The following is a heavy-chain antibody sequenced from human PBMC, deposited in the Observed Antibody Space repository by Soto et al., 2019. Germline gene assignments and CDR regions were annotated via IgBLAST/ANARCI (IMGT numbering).Heavy chain of an antibody. D-gene: IGHD3-10*01. CDR2: IYHSGNT. CDR1: GGSISSSNW. Sequence: QVQLQESGPGLVKPSGTLSLTCAVSGGSISSSNWWSWVRQPPGKGLEWIGEIYHSGNTNYNPSLKSRVTMAEDKSKNQFSLKLSSVPAAESAVYYCARRWGEGRVDYWGQGTLVTVSS. J-gene: IGHJ4*02. V-gene: IGHV4-4*02. CDR3: ARRWGEGRVDY.